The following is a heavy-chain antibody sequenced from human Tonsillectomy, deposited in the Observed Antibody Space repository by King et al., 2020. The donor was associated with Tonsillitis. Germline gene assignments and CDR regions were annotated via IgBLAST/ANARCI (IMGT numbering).Heavy chain of an antibody. D-gene: IGHD3-10*01. CDR2: IFSNDEK. CDR1: GFSLSNARMG. V-gene: IGHV2-26*01. J-gene: IGHJ3*02. Sequence: VTLKESGPVLVKPTETLTLTCTVSGFSLSNARMGVSWIRQPPGKALEWLAHIFSNDEKSYSTSLKSRLTISKDTSKSQVVLTMTNMDPVDTAAYYCARTTVDYYGSGSSGAFDIWGQGTMVTVSS. CDR3: ARTTVDYYGSGSSGAFDI.